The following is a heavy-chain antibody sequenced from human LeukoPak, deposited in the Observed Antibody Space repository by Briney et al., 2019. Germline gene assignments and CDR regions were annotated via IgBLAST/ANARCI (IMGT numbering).Heavy chain of an antibody. CDR2: IYYSGST. CDR3: ARRRCSSTSCSDY. J-gene: IGHJ4*02. Sequence: PSETLSLTCTVSGGSISSSSYYWGWLRQPPGKGLEWIGSIYYSGSTYYNTSLKSRVTISVDTSKNQFSLKLSSVTAADTAVYYCARRRCSSTSCSDYWGQGTLVSVSS. CDR1: GGSISSSSYY. V-gene: IGHV4-39*01. D-gene: IGHD2-2*01.